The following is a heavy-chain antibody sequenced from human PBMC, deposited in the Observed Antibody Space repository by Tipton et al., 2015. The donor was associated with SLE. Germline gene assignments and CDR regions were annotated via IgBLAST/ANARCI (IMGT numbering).Heavy chain of an antibody. D-gene: IGHD2-15*01. CDR2: IKHSGST. J-gene: IGHJ4*02. CDR1: GGSFSGYY. Sequence: TLSLTCDVYGGSFSGYYWSWIRQTPGKGLEWIGEIKHSGSTNCNPSLKSRVTMSVDTSKNQVSLKLSSVTAADTAVYYCATVNCSLGGCILDSWGRGTQVTVSS. V-gene: IGHV4-34*01. CDR3: ATVNCSLGGCILDS.